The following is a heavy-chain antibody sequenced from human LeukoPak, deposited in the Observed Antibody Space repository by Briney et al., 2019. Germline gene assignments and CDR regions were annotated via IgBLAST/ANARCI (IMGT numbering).Heavy chain of an antibody. CDR3: ARDRGGYCTSTSCQKPLDY. CDR1: EFTFSNYW. CDR2: IKQDGSEK. Sequence: PGGSLRLSCAASEFTFSNYWMTWLRQAPGKGREWVASIKQDGSEKYSVDSVKGRFTISRDNAKNSLYLQMNSLRVEDTAVYYCARDRGGYCTSTSCQKPLDYWGQGTLVTVSS. V-gene: IGHV3-7*01. D-gene: IGHD2-2*01. J-gene: IGHJ4*02.